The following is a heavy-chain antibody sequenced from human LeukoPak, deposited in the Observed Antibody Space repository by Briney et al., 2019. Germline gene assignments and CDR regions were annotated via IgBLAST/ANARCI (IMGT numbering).Heavy chain of an antibody. CDR2: IYSGGST. CDR1: GFTVSSNY. J-gene: IGHJ4*02. D-gene: IGHD2-15*01. Sequence: GGSLRLSCAASGFTVSSNYMSWVRQAPGKGLEWVSVIYSGGSTYYADSVKGRFTISRDNSKNTLYLQMNSLRAEDTAVYYCARGARMTPFDYWGQGTLVTVSS. CDR3: ARGARMTPFDY. V-gene: IGHV3-53*01.